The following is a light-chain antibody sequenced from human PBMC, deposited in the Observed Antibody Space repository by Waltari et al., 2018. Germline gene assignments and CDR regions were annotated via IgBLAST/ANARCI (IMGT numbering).Light chain of an antibody. V-gene: IGKV3D-20*01. J-gene: IGKJ4*01. CDR1: NYFSSNY. CDR2: DAS. Sequence: DIVLTQSPATLSVSPGETATLSCGASNYFSSNYLAWYQQKPGQAPRLLIYDASNRATGIADRFSGSGSGTDFTLTISRLEPEDVAMFYCQQYGNSPVTFGGGTKVEI. CDR3: QQYGNSPVT.